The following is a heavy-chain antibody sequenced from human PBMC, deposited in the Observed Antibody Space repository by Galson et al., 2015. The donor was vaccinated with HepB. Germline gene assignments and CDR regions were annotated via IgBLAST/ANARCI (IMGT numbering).Heavy chain of an antibody. Sequence: LRLSCAASGFIFSGYSMNWVRQAPGKGLGWVSSTSSSGRSISYADSVKGRFTISRDNAKNSLYLQMNSLRAEDTAVYYCARGRGDNANFDYWGQGTLVTVSS. CDR3: ARGRGDNANFDY. CDR2: TSSSGRSI. J-gene: IGHJ4*02. CDR1: GFIFSGYS. D-gene: IGHD4-23*01. V-gene: IGHV3-21*01.